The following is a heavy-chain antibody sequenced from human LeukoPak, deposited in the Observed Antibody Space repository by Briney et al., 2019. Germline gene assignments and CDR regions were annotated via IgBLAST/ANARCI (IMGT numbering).Heavy chain of an antibody. CDR1: GYTFTGYY. D-gene: IGHD3-3*01. Sequence: ASVKVSCKASGYTFTGYYMHWVRQAPGQGLEWIGWINPNSGGTNYAQKFQCRVTMTRETSISTAYMELSRLRSDDTAVYYCARGSDDFWSGYSPSYWGQGTLVTVSS. CDR3: ARGSDDFWSGYSPSY. J-gene: IGHJ4*02. CDR2: INPNSGGT. V-gene: IGHV1-2*02.